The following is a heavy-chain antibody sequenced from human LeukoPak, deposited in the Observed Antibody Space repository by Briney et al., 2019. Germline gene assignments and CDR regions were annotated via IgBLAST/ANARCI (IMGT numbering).Heavy chain of an antibody. J-gene: IGHJ4*02. Sequence: GGSLRLSCAASGFTFSSCSMNWVRQAPGKGLEWVSYISSSSSTIYYADSVKGRFTISRDNAKNSLYLQMNSLRDEDTAVYYCARDSYYDSSGYYGTWGQGTLVTVSS. D-gene: IGHD3-22*01. CDR1: GFTFSSCS. CDR2: ISSSSSTI. V-gene: IGHV3-48*02. CDR3: ARDSYYDSSGYYGT.